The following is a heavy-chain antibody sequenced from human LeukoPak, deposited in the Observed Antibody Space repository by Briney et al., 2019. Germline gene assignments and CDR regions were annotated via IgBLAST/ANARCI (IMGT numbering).Heavy chain of an antibody. CDR2: ISSSSSYI. V-gene: IGHV3-21*04. J-gene: IGHJ3*02. CDR1: GFTFSSYS. CDR3: AKVLIWTYGSGNYYKGAFDI. D-gene: IGHD3-10*01. Sequence: GGSLRLSCAASGFTFSSYSMNWVRQAPGKGLEWVSSISSSSSYIYYVDSVKGRFTISRDNSKNTLYLQMNSLRAEDTAVYYCAKVLIWTYGSGNYYKGAFDIWGQGTMVTVFS.